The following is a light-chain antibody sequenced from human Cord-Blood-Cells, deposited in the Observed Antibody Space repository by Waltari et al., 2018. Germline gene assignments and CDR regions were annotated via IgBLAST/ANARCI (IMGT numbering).Light chain of an antibody. CDR3: CSYAGSSTFVV. J-gene: IGLJ2*01. Sequence: QSDLTQPASVSGSPGQSITISCTGTSSDVGSYNLVSRYQQHPGKAPKLMIYEVSKRPSGVSNRFSGSKSGNTASMTISGLQAEDEADYYCCSYAGSSTFVVFGGGTKLTVL. V-gene: IGLV2-23*02. CDR1: SSDVGSYNL. CDR2: EVS.